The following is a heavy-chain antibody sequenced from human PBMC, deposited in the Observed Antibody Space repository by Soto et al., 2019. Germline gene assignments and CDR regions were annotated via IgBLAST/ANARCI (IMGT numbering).Heavy chain of an antibody. Sequence: QVQLPESGPGLVKPSQTLSLTCTVSVGSISSGGYYWSWIRQHPGKGLEWIGYIYYSGSTYYNPSLKSRVTISGDTSKHQFSRKLSSVTAADTAVYYCARGLIVVVPAAMPDWFDPWGQGTLVTVSS. CDR2: IYYSGST. V-gene: IGHV4-31*03. CDR1: VGSISSGGYY. CDR3: ARGLIVVVPAAMPDWFDP. D-gene: IGHD2-2*01. J-gene: IGHJ5*02.